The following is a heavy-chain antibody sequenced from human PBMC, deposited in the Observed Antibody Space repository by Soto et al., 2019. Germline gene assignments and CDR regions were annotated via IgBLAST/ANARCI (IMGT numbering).Heavy chain of an antibody. J-gene: IGHJ4*02. V-gene: IGHV3-30*18. D-gene: IGHD3-10*01. Sequence: QAQLVESGGGVVQPGRSLRLSCAASGFTFNSYGMHWVRQAPCEALEWVALITYDGSNQQYGDAVKGRYTIYRDNSKNTLTLQMKGLRPDDTAMYYWANYALIRGVGDGRYIDTWGQGTLVTVSS. CDR1: GFTFNSYG. CDR2: ITYDGSNQ. CDR3: ANYALIRGVGDGRYIDT.